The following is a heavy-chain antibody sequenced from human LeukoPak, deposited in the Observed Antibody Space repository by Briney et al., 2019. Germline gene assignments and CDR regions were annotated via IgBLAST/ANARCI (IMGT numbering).Heavy chain of an antibody. CDR1: GGSINSYY. D-gene: IGHD1-26*01. Sequence: PSETLSLTCTVSGGSINSYYWSWIRQPPGKGLECIGYIHYTGSTNYNPSLKSRVTISVDTSKNQFSLKLSSVTAADTAVYYCAGGRVGAPHFDYWGQGTLVTVSS. CDR2: IHYTGST. J-gene: IGHJ4*02. CDR3: AGGRVGAPHFDY. V-gene: IGHV4-59*12.